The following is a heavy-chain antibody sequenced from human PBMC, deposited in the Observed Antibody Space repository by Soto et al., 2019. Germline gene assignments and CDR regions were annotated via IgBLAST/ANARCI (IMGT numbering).Heavy chain of an antibody. Sequence: SLTGTVSGGSVSSGSYYWSWIRQPPGKGLEWIGYIYYICSTNYNPSLKSRVTISVDTSKNQFSLKLSSVTAADTAVYYCARGGITIYYYYYGMDVWGQGTTVTVSS. J-gene: IGHJ6*02. CDR1: GGSVSSGSYY. D-gene: IGHD3-3*01. CDR3: ARGGITIYYYYYGMDV. V-gene: IGHV4-61*01. CDR2: IYYICST.